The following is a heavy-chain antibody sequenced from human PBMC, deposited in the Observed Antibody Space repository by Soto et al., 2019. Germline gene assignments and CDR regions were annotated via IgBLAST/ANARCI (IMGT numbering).Heavy chain of an antibody. V-gene: IGHV3-30-3*01. CDR1: GFTFSSYA. J-gene: IGHJ6*02. CDR2: ISYDGSNK. CDR3: ARGDREDTAVVIGVRPGEYGVDV. D-gene: IGHD2-15*01. Sequence: GESLKISCAASGFTFSSYAMHWVRQAPGKGLEWVAVISYDGSNKYYRDYVKGRFTISRDNSKNTVHLQIDSLRYEDAAVYYCARGDREDTAVVIGVRPGEYGVDVWGQGTTVTVSS.